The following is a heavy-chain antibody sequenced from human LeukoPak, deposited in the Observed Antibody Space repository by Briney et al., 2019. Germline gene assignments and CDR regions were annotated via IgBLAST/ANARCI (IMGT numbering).Heavy chain of an antibody. J-gene: IGHJ2*01. Sequence: ASVKVSCKASGYTFTSYGISWVRQAPGQGLEWMGWISAYNGNTNYAQKLQGRVTMTTDTSTSTAYMELSRLRSDDTAVYYCARGASSGYDLYWYFDLWGRGTLVTVSS. V-gene: IGHV1-18*01. CDR3: ARGASSGYDLYWYFDL. D-gene: IGHD5-12*01. CDR2: ISAYNGNT. CDR1: GYTFTSYG.